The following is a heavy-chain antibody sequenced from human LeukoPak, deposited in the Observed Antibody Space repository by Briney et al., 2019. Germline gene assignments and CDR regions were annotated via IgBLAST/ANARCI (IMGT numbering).Heavy chain of an antibody. Sequence: GGSLRLSCAASGFTFSSYAMAWIRQAPGKGLDWVSTISTNVGRTYYANSVKGRFTISRDNSKNTLYLQMSSLRAEDTAIYYCAKERSGGWPFDYWGQGTLVTVSS. CDR2: ISTNVGRT. V-gene: IGHV3-23*01. CDR1: GFTFSSYA. D-gene: IGHD6-19*01. J-gene: IGHJ4*02. CDR3: AKERSGGWPFDY.